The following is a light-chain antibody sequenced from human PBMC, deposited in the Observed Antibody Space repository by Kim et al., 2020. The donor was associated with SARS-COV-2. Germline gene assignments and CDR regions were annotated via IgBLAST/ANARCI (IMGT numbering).Light chain of an antibody. CDR1: SLRSYY. Sequence: SSELTQDTAVSVALGQTVRITCQGDSLRSYYASWYQQKPGQAPVLVIYGKNNRTSGIPDRFSGSSSGNTASLTITGAQAEDEADYYCNSRDSSGNHLVFG. V-gene: IGLV3-19*01. CDR3: NSRDSSGNHLV. CDR2: GKN. J-gene: IGLJ2*01.